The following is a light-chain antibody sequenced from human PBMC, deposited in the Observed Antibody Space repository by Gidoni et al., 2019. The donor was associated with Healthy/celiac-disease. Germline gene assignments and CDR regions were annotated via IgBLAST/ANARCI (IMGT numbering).Light chain of an antibody. CDR2: DAS. Sequence: IVMTQSPATLSVSPWERATLSCRARQSVSSNLAWYQQKPGQAPRHLNYDASSGSGTEFTLTISSRQSEDFAVYEGQQYNNLYTFXXXTKLEIK. V-gene: IGKV3-15*01. CDR3: QQYNNLYT. J-gene: IGKJ2*01. CDR1: QSVSSN.